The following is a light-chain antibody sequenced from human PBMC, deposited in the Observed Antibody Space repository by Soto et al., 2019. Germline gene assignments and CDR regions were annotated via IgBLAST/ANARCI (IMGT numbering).Light chain of an antibody. CDR3: QHRMNWPLT. CDR2: GAS. V-gene: IGKV3D-20*02. J-gene: IGKJ5*01. CDR1: QSVSSSY. Sequence: IVLTQSPGTLSLSPWERATLSCRASQSVSSSYLAWYQQKPGQAPRLLIYGASNRATGIPARFSGSGSGTDFTLTISSLEPEDFAVYYCQHRMNWPLTFGQGTRLEIK.